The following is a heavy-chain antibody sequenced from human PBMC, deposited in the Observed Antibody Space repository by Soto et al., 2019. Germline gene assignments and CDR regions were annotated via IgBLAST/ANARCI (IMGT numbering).Heavy chain of an antibody. Sequence: QVQLQESGPGLVQPSGTLSLTCAVSSGSITSSNWWSWVRQPPGRGLEWIGEVYHSGSTSYNPSLKNRVTMSVDKSKNQFSLKLSSVTAAATAVYYCARAVAGIPDLDSWGQGILVTVSS. V-gene: IGHV4-4*02. J-gene: IGHJ4*02. CDR3: ARAVAGIPDLDS. CDR2: VYHSGST. D-gene: IGHD6-19*01. CDR1: SGSITSSNW.